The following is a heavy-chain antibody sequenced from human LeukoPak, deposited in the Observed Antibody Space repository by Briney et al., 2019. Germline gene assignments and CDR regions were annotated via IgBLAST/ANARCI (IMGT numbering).Heavy chain of an antibody. CDR3: ARVSSGSYPDY. V-gene: IGHV3-74*01. Sequence: GGYLRLYCAASGFTFSSYWMHWVRQAPGKGLVWVSRINSDGSSTSYADSVKGRFTISRDNAKNTLYLQMNSLRAEDTAVYYCARVSSGSYPDYWGQGTLVTVSS. CDR2: INSDGSST. CDR1: GFTFSSYW. D-gene: IGHD1-26*01. J-gene: IGHJ4*02.